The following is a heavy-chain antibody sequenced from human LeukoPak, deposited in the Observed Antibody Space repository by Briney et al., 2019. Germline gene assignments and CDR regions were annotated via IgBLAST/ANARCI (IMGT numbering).Heavy chain of an antibody. D-gene: IGHD1-26*01. V-gene: IGHV4-34*01. CDR1: LGSFTGFY. J-gene: IGHJ3*02. Sequence: SETLSLTSAVCLGSFTGFYGSWGRQPPGPGVGWSGEFNHSVRANYNPSLKSRAAISRDTSNHHISLERRCLTAADTAVYYCAISGNYFYRHAFDIWGQGTMVTVSS. CDR2: FNHSVRA. CDR3: AISGNYFYRHAFDI.